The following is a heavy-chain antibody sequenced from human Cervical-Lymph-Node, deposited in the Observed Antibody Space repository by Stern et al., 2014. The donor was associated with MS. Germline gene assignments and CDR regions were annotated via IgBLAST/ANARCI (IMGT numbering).Heavy chain of an antibody. CDR3: AKDISERHYYFDS. V-gene: IGHV3-9*01. J-gene: IGHJ4*02. CDR1: GFTFDDCA. CDR2: ISWNSNNI. Sequence: QLVESGGGSVQPGRSLRLSCAASGFTFDDCAMHWVRQAPGKGLEWVSGISWNSNNIGYADSVRGRFTIFRDNAKNSLYLQMNGLRPEDTALYYCAKDISERHYYFDSWGEGTLVTVSS. D-gene: IGHD3-16*02.